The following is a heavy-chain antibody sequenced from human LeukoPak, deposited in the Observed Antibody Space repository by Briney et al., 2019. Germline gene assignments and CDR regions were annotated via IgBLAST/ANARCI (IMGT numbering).Heavy chain of an antibody. CDR1: GGSFSGYY. Sequence: SETLSLTCAVYGGSFSGYYWGWIRQSPGKGLEWIGEINHSGSTNYNPSLKSRVTISVDTSKNQFSLKLSSVTAADTAVYYCARYSRYCSGGSCAPTLFDYWGQGTLVTVSS. D-gene: IGHD2-15*01. CDR2: INHSGST. J-gene: IGHJ4*02. V-gene: IGHV4-34*01. CDR3: ARYSRYCSGGSCAPTLFDY.